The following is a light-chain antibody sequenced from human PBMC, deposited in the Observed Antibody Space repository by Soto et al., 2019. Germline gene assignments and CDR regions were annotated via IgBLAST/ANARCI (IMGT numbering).Light chain of an antibody. V-gene: IGKV3-20*01. Sequence: VLTQSPGTLSLSPGDRATLSCRGSQSVSGSYLAWYQQKTGQAPRLLIYGESSRATGIPDRFSGSGSGTDLNLTISSLQPEDFAVYYCQQYYNWPRTCGQGTKVDIK. CDR2: GES. CDR1: QSVSGSY. J-gene: IGKJ1*01. CDR3: QQYYNWPRT.